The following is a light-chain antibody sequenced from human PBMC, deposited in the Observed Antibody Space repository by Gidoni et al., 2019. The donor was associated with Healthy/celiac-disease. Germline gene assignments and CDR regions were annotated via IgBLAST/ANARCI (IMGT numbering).Light chain of an antibody. CDR3: QPYGSSPYT. Sequence: EIVLTQSPGTLSLSPGERATLSGRASQSFSSSYLAWYQQKTGQAPRLRNYGASRRATGIPDRFSGRGSGTDFTLTISRLEPEDFAVYYFQPYGSSPYTFGPGTKLEIK. CDR1: QSFSSSY. V-gene: IGKV3-20*01. CDR2: GAS. J-gene: IGKJ2*01.